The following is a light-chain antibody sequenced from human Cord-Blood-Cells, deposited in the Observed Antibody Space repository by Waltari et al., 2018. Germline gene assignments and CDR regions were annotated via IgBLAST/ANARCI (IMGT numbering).Light chain of an antibody. CDR2: AAA. CDR3: QQYNSYPLT. J-gene: IGKJ4*01. V-gene: IGKV1-16*02. CDR1: QGISNH. Sequence: DIQMTQSPSSLSASVGDRVTITCRASQGISNHLAWFQQKPGKAPKSLIYAAASWQSGVPSKFSGSGSGTDFTLTSSSLHPEDFSTYYCQQYNSYPLTFGGGTKVECK.